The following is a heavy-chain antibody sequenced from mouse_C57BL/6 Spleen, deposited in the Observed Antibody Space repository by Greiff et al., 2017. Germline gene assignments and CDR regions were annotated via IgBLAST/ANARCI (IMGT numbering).Heavy chain of an antibody. V-gene: IGHV1-82*01. CDR3: ARSDGYYAMDY. D-gene: IGHD2-3*01. CDR2: IYPGDGDT. Sequence: QVQLQQSGPELVKPGASVKISCKASGYAFSSSWMNWVKQRPGKGLEWIGRIYPGDGDTNYNGKFKGKATLTADKSSSTAYMQLSSLTSADSAVYFCARSDGYYAMDYWGQGTSVTVSS. CDR1: GYAFSSSW. J-gene: IGHJ4*01.